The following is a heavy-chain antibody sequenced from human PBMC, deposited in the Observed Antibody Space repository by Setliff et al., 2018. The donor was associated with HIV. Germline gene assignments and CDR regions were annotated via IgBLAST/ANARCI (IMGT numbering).Heavy chain of an antibody. Sequence: SETLSLTCAVYGGSFSGYYWSWIRQPPGKGLEWIGEINHSGSTNYNPSLKSRVTISVDTSKNQFSLKLSSVTAADTAVYYCARGRMVIELYYYYYYYMDVWGKGTTVTVSS. J-gene: IGHJ6*03. CDR2: INHSGST. CDR3: ARGRMVIELYYYYYYYMDV. V-gene: IGHV4-34*01. D-gene: IGHD3-16*02. CDR1: GGSFSGYY.